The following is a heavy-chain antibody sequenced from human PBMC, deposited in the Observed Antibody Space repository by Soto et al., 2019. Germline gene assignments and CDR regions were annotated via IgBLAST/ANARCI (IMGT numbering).Heavy chain of an antibody. J-gene: IGHJ6*02. D-gene: IGHD1-1*01. CDR2: IWYDGSNK. CDR3: ARDILERPPSHLLYYYYGMDV. CDR1: GFTFSSYG. Sequence: GGSLRLSCAASGFTFSSYGMHWVHQAPGKGLEWVAVIWYDGSNKYYADSVKGRFTISRDNSKNTLYLQMNSLRAEDTAVYYCARDILERPPSHLLYYYYGMDVWGQGTTVTVSS. V-gene: IGHV3-33*01.